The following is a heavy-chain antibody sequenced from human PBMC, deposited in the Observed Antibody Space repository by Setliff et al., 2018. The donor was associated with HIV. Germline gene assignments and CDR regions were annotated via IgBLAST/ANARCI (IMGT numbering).Heavy chain of an antibody. CDR1: AGSISSGSYY. J-gene: IGHJ6*03. D-gene: IGHD3-10*01. Sequence: PSETLSLTCTVSAGSISSGSYYWSWIRQPPGKGLEWIGSIYTSGSTNYNPSLKSRLTISLDTKNQFSLKLSSVTAADTAAYYCARSTVGIRGVVRGYYYYYMDVWGKGTTVTVSS. CDR2: IYTSGST. V-gene: IGHV4-61*01. CDR3: ARSTVGIRGVVRGYYYYYMDV.